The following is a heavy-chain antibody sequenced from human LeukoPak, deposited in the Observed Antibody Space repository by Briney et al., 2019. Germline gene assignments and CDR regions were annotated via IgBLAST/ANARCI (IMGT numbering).Heavy chain of an antibody. CDR3: AKDSFVSMGGNFDY. V-gene: IGHV3-23*01. CDR2: ISSSGGTT. J-gene: IGHJ4*02. CDR1: GFTFSSYA. D-gene: IGHD3-10*01. Sequence: GGSLRLSCAASGFTFSSYAMSWVRQAPGKGLEWVSGISSSGGTTYHADSVKGRFTVSRDNSKNTLYLQMNSLRAEDTALYYCAKDSFVSMGGNFDYWGQGTLVPVSS.